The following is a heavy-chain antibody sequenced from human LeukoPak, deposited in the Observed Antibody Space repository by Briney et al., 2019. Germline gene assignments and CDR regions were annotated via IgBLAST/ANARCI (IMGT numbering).Heavy chain of an antibody. D-gene: IGHD2-2*02. CDR3: ARGRPLQYCSTTTCYRTGGHWFDP. CDR1: GDSISSSSYY. V-gene: IGHV4-39*07. J-gene: IGHJ5*02. CDR2: IYHSGRP. Sequence: SETLSLTCTVSGDSISSSSYYWGWIRQPPGKGVEWIGSIYHSGRPYYNPTLKSRVTISVDMSKNQFSLKLSSVTAADTAVYYCARGRPLQYCSTTTCYRTGGHWFDPWGQGILVIVSS.